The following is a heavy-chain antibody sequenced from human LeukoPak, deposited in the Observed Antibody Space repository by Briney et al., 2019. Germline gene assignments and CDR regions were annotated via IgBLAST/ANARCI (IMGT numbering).Heavy chain of an antibody. J-gene: IGHJ4*02. CDR2: VYYTGST. CDR1: GGSISNYY. CDR3: ARGAMATTPFFDY. Sequence: SETLSLTCPVSGGSISNYYYWTWIRRPPGKGLECIGYVYYTGSTNFNPSLKSRVTMSLDTSRNQFSLKLTSLTAADTAVYYCARGAMATTPFFDYWGQGTLVTVSS. V-gene: IGHV4-59*01. D-gene: IGHD5-24*01.